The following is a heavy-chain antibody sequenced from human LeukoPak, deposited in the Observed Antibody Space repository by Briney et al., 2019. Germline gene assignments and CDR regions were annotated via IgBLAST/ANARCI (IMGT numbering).Heavy chain of an antibody. Sequence: ASVKVSCKASGGTFSSYAISWVRQAPGQGLEWMGGIIPIFGTANYAQKFQGRVTITADESTSIAYMELSSLRSEDTAVYYCAAPLNYDFWSGYLSWGQGTLVTVSS. J-gene: IGHJ5*02. D-gene: IGHD3-3*01. V-gene: IGHV1-69*13. CDR2: IIPIFGTA. CDR3: AAPLNYDFWSGYLS. CDR1: GGTFSSYA.